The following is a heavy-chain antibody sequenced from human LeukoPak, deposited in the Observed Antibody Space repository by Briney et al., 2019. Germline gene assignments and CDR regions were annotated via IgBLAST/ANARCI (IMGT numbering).Heavy chain of an antibody. CDR1: GGSISSYY. V-gene: IGHV4-59*01. D-gene: IGHD3-3*01. Sequence: SETLSLTCTVSGGSISSYYWSWIRQPPGKGLEWIGYIYYSGSTNYNPSLKSRVTISVDTSKNQFSLKLSSVTAADTAVYYCARSDFWSGYRIWGQGTMVTVSS. J-gene: IGHJ3*02. CDR3: ARSDFWSGYRI. CDR2: IYYSGST.